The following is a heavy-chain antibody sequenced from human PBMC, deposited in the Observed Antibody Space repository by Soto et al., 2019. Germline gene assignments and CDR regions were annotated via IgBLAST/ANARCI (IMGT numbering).Heavy chain of an antibody. D-gene: IGHD6-13*01. CDR2: IYYSGST. J-gene: IGHJ6*03. V-gene: IGHV4-59*01. CDR1: GGSISSYY. CDR3: ARDRRGQQHNYYYYYMDV. Sequence: PSETLSLTCTVSGGSISSYYWSWIRQPPGKGLEWIGYIYYSGSTNYNPSLKSRVTVSVDTSKNQFSLKLSSVTAADTAVYYCARDRRGQQHNYYYYYMDVWGKGTTVTVSS.